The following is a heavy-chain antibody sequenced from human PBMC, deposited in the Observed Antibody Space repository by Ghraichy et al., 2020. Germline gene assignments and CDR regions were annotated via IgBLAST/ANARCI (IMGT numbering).Heavy chain of an antibody. V-gene: IGHV4-59*01. CDR2: IYLPWDT. Sequence: SETLSLTCSVSVDSFSNYYWSWIRQSPGKGLEWIGHIYLPWDTNYNPSLTGRVTISVDTSRKQFSLTLTSVTAADTAIYFCARPQGGTTDVFEYWGQGILVTVSS. D-gene: IGHD1-26*01. CDR1: VDSFSNYY. CDR3: ARPQGGTTDVFEY. J-gene: IGHJ4*02.